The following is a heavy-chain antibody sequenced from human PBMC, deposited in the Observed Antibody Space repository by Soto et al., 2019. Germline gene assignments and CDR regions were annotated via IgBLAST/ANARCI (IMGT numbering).Heavy chain of an antibody. CDR3: ARDSSGLSY. CDR1: GGSISSYY. V-gene: IGHV4-59*01. CDR2: IYYSGST. D-gene: IGHD6-19*01. Sequence: PSETLSLTCTVSGGSISSYYWSWIRQPPGKGLEWIGYIYYSGSTNYNPSLKSRVTISVDTSKNQFSLKRSSVTAADTAVYYCARDSSGLSYWGQGTLVTVS. J-gene: IGHJ4*02.